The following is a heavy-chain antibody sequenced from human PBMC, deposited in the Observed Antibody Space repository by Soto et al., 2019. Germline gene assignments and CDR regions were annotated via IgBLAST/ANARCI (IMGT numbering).Heavy chain of an antibody. D-gene: IGHD4-17*01. CDR3: ARRYGYYFDY. V-gene: IGHV4-59*08. J-gene: IGHJ4*02. CDR1: GGSISSYY. CDR2: IYYSWST. Sequence: KSSETLSLTCTVSGGSISSYYWSWIRQPPGKGLEWIGYIYYSWSTNYNPSLKSRVTISVDTSKNQLSLKLSSVTAADTAVYYCARRYGYYFDYWGQGTLVTVSS.